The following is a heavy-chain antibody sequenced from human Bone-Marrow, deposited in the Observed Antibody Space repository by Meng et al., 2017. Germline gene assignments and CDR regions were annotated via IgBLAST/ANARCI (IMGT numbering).Heavy chain of an antibody. V-gene: IGHV3-30*04. Sequence: HVARVESGGGGVQPGRSLRLPCAASGFTFSSYAMHWVRQAPGKGLEWVAVISYDGSNKYYAGSVKGRFTISRDNSKNTLYLQMNSLRAEDTAVYYCARGGNEFDYWGQGTLVTVSS. CDR2: ISYDGSNK. CDR3: ARGGNEFDY. D-gene: IGHD4-23*01. J-gene: IGHJ4*02. CDR1: GFTFSSYA.